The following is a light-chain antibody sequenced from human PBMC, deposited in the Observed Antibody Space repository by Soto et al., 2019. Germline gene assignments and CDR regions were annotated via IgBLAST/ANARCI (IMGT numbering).Light chain of an antibody. CDR2: DVS. V-gene: IGKV1-33*01. CDR1: QDIRKY. J-gene: IGKJ5*01. CDR3: QQYDHPPYT. Sequence: ILLTQSPSSLSASVGDRVTITCQASQDIRKYLNWYQQKLGKVPKLLIYDVSNRETGVPSRFSGSGSGTDFSLSIDSLQPEDIATYYCQQYDHPPYTFGQGTRLEIK.